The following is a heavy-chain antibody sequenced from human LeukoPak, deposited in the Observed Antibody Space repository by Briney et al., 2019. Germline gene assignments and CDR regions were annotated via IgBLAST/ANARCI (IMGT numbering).Heavy chain of an antibody. V-gene: IGHV3-9*01. CDR2: ISWNSGSI. Sequence: GGSLRLSCAASGFTFDDYAMHWVRQAPGKGLEWVSGISWNSGSIGYADSVKGRFTISRDNSKNTLYLQMNSLRAEDTAVYYCARGRSYGYEFDYWGQGTLVTVSS. CDR3: ARGRSYGYEFDY. J-gene: IGHJ4*02. CDR1: GFTFDDYA. D-gene: IGHD5-18*01.